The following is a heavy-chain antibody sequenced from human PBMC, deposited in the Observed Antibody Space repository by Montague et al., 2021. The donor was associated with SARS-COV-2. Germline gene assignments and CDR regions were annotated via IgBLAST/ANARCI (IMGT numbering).Heavy chain of an antibody. V-gene: IGHV4-4*02. CDR3: GTGLYWYFVL. D-gene: IGHD7-27*01. CDR1: GISITNRNW. J-gene: IGHJ2*01. CDR2: FYSSGKT. Sequence: SETLSLTCAVSGISITNRNWWSWVRQPPGKGLELLGEFYSSGKTHYDPSLQGRATMSLDKSNNQVLLSLISVTAADTAIYYCGTGLYWYFVLWGHGTLVTVSS.